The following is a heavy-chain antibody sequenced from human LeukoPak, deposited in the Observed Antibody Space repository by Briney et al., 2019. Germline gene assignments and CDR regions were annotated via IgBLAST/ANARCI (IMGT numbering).Heavy chain of an antibody. V-gene: IGHV1-3*01. D-gene: IGHD2-8*01. CDR3: AADPPHILYYAIEN. CDR1: GYTFSTYH. J-gene: IGHJ4*02. Sequence: ASVKVSCKASGYTFSTYHIHWVRQAPGQRLEWMGWINAANGNTKYSQKIQARVTITRDTSASTAYMELSSLSSEDTAVYYCAADPPHILYYAIENWGQGTLVTVSS. CDR2: INAANGNT.